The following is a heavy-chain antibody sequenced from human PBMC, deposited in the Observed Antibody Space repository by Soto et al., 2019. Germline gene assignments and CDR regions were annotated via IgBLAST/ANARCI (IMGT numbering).Heavy chain of an antibody. Sequence: LCGGSISSGGYSWNWIRQSPGKGLEWIGYIYRTGGTNYNPSLKSRATVSVDRSKNHFSLKLISVTAADTAVYYCARAGAAAGSGNWFDPWGQGILVTVSS. V-gene: IGHV4-30-2*06. CDR3: ARAGAAAGSGNWFDP. D-gene: IGHD6-13*01. CDR2: IYRTGGT. J-gene: IGHJ5*02. CDR1: GGSISSGGYS.